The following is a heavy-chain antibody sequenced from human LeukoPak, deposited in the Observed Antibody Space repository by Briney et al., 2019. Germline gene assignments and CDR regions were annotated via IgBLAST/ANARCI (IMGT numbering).Heavy chain of an antibody. CDR3: AAFDSSGYYFDY. J-gene: IGHJ4*02. CDR1: GFTVSSNY. V-gene: IGHV3-53*01. Sequence: GGSLRLSCAASGFTVSSNYMSWVRQAPGKGLEWVSVIYSGGSTYYADSVKGRFTISRDNSKNTLYLQMNSLRAEDTAVYYCAAFDSSGYYFDYWGQGTLVTVSS. CDR2: IYSGGST. D-gene: IGHD3-22*01.